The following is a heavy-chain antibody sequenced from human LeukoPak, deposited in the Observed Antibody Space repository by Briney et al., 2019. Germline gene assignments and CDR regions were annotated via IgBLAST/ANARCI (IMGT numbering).Heavy chain of an antibody. J-gene: IGHJ4*02. CDR1: GGTFSSYA. CDR2: IIPIFGTA. V-gene: IGHV1-69*06. CDR3: AREGYYDILTGYQYYFDY. Sequence: GGSVKVSCKASGGTFSSYAISWVRQAPGQGLEWMGGIIPIFGTANYAQKFQGRVTITADKSTSTAYMELSSLRSEDTAVYYCAREGYYDILTGYQYYFDYWGQGTLVTVSS. D-gene: IGHD3-9*01.